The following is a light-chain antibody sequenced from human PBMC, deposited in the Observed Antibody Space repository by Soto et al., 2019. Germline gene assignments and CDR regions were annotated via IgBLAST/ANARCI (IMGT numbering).Light chain of an antibody. CDR2: AAS. CDR1: QSVTSSY. V-gene: IGKV3-15*01. CDR3: QQYNSWPLT. J-gene: IGKJ3*01. Sequence: ETLLTQSPGTLSLSPGERATLSCSASQSVTSSYLAWYQQKPGQAPRLLIYAASTGATGIPARFSGSGSGSDFTLTISSLQSEDFAVYYCQQYNSWPLTFGPGTKVDIK.